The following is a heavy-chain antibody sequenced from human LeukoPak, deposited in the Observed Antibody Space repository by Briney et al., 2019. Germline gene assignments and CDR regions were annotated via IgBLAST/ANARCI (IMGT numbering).Heavy chain of an antibody. CDR1: GGSISSSSYY. Sequence: PSETLSLTCTVSGGSISSSSYYWGWIRQPPGKGLEWIGSIYYSGSTYYNPSLKSRVTISVDRSKNQFSLKLSSVTAADTAVYYCAGRYCSGGSCYFPSDYWGQGTLVTVSS. D-gene: IGHD2-15*01. CDR2: IYYSGST. CDR3: AGRYCSGGSCYFPSDY. J-gene: IGHJ4*02. V-gene: IGHV4-39*07.